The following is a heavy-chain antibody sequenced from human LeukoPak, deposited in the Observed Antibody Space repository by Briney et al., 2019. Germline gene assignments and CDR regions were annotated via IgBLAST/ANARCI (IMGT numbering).Heavy chain of an antibody. CDR2: VNPSDNRT. CDR3: ARGDIDH. J-gene: IGHJ4*02. Sequence: ASVKVSCKASGYTLSSSYMHWVRQAPGQGLEWMGVVNPSDNRTTYAQKLQGSVTLTRDRSTITVYMELSSLRSDDTAVYYCARGDIDHWGQGTLVTVSS. V-gene: IGHV1-46*04. CDR1: GYTLSSSY.